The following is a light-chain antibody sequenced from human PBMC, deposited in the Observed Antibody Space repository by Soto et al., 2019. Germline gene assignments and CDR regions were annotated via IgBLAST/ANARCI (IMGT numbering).Light chain of an antibody. CDR3: QQYGASPFS. V-gene: IGKV3-20*01. J-gene: IGKJ3*01. CDR2: GAS. CDR1: ESIYINS. Sequence: EIVLTQSPGTLSLSPGESATLSCKASESIYINSFAWYYQKPGQPPRLLIYGASTRATGIPDRFSGSGSGRDFVLSIDRLEVEDSGIYYCQQYGASPFSFGPGTRVDIK.